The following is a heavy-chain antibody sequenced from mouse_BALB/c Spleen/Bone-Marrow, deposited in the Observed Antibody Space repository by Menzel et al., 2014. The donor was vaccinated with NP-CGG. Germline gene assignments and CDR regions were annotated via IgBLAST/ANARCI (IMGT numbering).Heavy chain of an antibody. V-gene: IGHV1S22*01. CDR3: TRDDYGSSYWYFDV. D-gene: IGHD1-1*01. CDR2: IYPGSGST. Sequence: LKQSGSELVRPGASVKLSCRASGYTFTSYWMHWVKQRHGQGLEWIGNIYPGSGSTNYDEKFKSKGTLTVDTSSSTAYMHLSSLTSEDSAVYYCTRDDYGSSYWYFDVWGAGTTVTVSS. CDR1: GYTFTSYW. J-gene: IGHJ1*01.